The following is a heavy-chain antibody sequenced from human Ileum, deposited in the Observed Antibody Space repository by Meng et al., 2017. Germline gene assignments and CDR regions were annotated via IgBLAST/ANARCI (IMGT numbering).Heavy chain of an antibody. CDR3: ARDSSVWNYLDY. V-gene: IGHV3-11*01. CDR1: GFTFSDYY. D-gene: IGHD6-19*01. CDR2: ISGSGDTV. Sequence: QGLLWGVGGGLVKPGGSLRLSCAASGFTFSDYYMTWIRQAPGKGLEWVAHISGSGDTVYYADALKGRFTISRDNARNLLYLQTDSLRADDTAVYYCARDSSVWNYLDYWGQGTLVTVSS. J-gene: IGHJ4*02.